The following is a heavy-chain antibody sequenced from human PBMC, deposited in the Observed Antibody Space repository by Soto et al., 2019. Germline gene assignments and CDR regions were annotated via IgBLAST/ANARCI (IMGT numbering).Heavy chain of an antibody. CDR2: ISGSGGST. V-gene: IGHV3-23*01. Sequence: PGGSLRLSCAASGFTFSSYAMSWVRQAPGKGLEWVSAISGSGGSTYYADSVKGRFTIPRDNSKNTLYLQMNSLRAEDTAVYYCAKDRASGYEAFGYWGQGTLVTVSS. J-gene: IGHJ4*02. CDR3: AKDRASGYEAFGY. CDR1: GFTFSSYA. D-gene: IGHD5-12*01.